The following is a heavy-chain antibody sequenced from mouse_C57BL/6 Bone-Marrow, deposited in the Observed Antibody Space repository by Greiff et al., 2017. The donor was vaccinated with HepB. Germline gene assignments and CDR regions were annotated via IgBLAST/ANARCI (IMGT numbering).Heavy chain of an antibody. V-gene: IGHV1-85*01. CDR2: IYPRDGST. CDR1: GYTFTSYD. CDR3: ARAYGSSRFAY. J-gene: IGHJ3*01. D-gene: IGHD1-1*01. Sequence: VKLMESGPELVKPGASVKLSCKASGYTFTSYDINWVKQRPGQGLEWIGWIYPRDGSTKYNEKFKGKATLTVDTSSRTAYMELHSLTSEDSAVYFCARAYGSSRFAYWGQGTLVTVSA.